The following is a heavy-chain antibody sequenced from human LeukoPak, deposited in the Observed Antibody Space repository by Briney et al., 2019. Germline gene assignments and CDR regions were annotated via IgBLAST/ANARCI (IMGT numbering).Heavy chain of an antibody. CDR1: GFIFSTYA. V-gene: IGHV3-23*01. J-gene: IGHJ3*02. CDR3: AKEKYDSSGSDAFDI. D-gene: IGHD3-22*01. CDR2: IGGSGGST. Sequence: HGGSLRLSCVASGFIFSTYAMSWVRQAPGKGLEWVSAIGGSGGSTPYADSVKGRFTISRDNSKNTLYLQMNSLRAEDTAVYYCAKEKYDSSGSDAFDIWGQGTMVTVSS.